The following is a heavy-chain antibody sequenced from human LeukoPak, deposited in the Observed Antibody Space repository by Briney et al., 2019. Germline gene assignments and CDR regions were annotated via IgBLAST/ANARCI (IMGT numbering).Heavy chain of an antibody. CDR3: ASPYYDFWSGSQLDAFDI. CDR1: GFTFSSYG. Sequence: GGSLRLSCAASGFTFSSYGMHWVRQAPGKGLEWVAVISYDGSNKYYADSVKGRFTISRDNSKNTLYLQMNSLRAEDTAVYYCASPYYDFWSGSQLDAFDIWGQGTMVTASS. D-gene: IGHD3-3*01. J-gene: IGHJ3*02. CDR2: ISYDGSNK. V-gene: IGHV3-30*03.